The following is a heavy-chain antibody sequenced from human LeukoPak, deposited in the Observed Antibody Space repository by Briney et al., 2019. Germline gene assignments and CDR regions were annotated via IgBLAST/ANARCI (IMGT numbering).Heavy chain of an antibody. CDR2: ISGSGGST. D-gene: IGHD2-21*02. CDR3: AKGLLAHIVVVTAIAP. Sequence: GGSLRLSCAASGFTFSSYAMSWVRQAPGKGLEWVSAISGSGGSTYYADSVKGRFTISRDNSKNTLYLQMNSLRAEDTAVYYCAKGLLAHIVVVTAIAPWGQGTLVTVSS. CDR1: GFTFSSYA. J-gene: IGHJ5*02. V-gene: IGHV3-23*01.